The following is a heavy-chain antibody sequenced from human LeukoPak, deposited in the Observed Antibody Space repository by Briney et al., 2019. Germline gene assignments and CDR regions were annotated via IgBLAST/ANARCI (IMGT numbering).Heavy chain of an antibody. CDR2: IYHSGST. CDR1: GDSISSYY. D-gene: IGHD6-13*01. Sequence: SETLSLTCTVSGDSISSYYWSWIRQPPGGGLEWVGYIYHSGSTNYNPSLKSRVTISVDTSKNQFSLKLISVTAADTSVYYCARALRQQLVTGWFDPWGQGTLVTVSS. J-gene: IGHJ5*02. V-gene: IGHV4-59*01. CDR3: ARALRQQLVTGWFDP.